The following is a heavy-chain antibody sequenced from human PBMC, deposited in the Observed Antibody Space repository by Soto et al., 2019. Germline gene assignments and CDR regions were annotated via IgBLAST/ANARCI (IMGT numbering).Heavy chain of an antibody. CDR1: GGTFSSYA. D-gene: IGHD5-12*01. CDR3: ARIPRGGYEERFDY. J-gene: IGHJ4*02. V-gene: IGHV1-69*01. CDR2: IIPIFVTA. Sequence: QVQLVQAGAEVKKPGSSVKVSCKASGGTFSSYAISWVRQAPGQGLEWMGGIIPIFVTANYAQKFQSRVTITADESTSTSYMEVSSLRSEDTAVYDCARIPRGGYEERFDYWGQGTLVTVSS.